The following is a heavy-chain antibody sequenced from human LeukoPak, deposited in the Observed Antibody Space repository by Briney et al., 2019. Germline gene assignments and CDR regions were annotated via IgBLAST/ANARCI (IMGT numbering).Heavy chain of an antibody. V-gene: IGHV3-23*01. CDR3: AKVFWFEHISDY. CDR1: GFTFSTYA. CDR2: IRGSGGTT. Sequence: PGGSLRLSFAASGFTFSTYAMTWVRQAPGKGLEWVSTIRGSGGTTFYADSVKGRFTISRDDSKDTLYLQMNSLRVEDTAVYYCAKVFWFEHISDYWGQGTLVTVSS. J-gene: IGHJ4*02. D-gene: IGHD3-10*01.